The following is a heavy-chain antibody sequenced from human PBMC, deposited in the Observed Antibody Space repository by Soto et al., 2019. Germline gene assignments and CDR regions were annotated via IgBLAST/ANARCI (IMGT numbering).Heavy chain of an antibody. Sequence: EVQLLESGGGLVQPGGSLRLSCAASGFTFSGYAMTWVRQPPGKGLEWVSSISGSGESTHYADSVKGRSTISRDNSKNTLHLQVNSLRAEDTAVYYCAKERAGYYDSSPYDYGGQGTLVTVSS. CDR3: AKERAGYYDSSPYDY. J-gene: IGHJ4*02. CDR2: ISGSGEST. V-gene: IGHV3-23*01. D-gene: IGHD3-22*01. CDR1: GFTFSGYA.